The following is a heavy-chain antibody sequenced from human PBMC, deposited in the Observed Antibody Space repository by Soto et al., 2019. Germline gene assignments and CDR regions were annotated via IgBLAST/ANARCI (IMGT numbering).Heavy chain of an antibody. CDR1: GYIFDNYV. Sequence: QVQLVQSGAEVKRPGASVKVSCTASGYIFDNYVVHWVRQAPGQRLERMGWIDAGNLNTKYSKKFQGRVIISRDTYASTVYMELNSLRSEDTSVYYCARGYSSAWYSFDYWGQGTLVTVSS. V-gene: IGHV1-3*01. CDR3: ARGYSSAWYSFDY. D-gene: IGHD6-19*01. CDR2: IDAGNLNT. J-gene: IGHJ4*02.